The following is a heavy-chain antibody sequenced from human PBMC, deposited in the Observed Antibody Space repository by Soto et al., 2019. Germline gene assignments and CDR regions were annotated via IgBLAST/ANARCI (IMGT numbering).Heavy chain of an antibody. D-gene: IGHD4-4*01. Sequence: PSETLSLTCAVYGGSFSGYYWSWIRQPPGKGLEWIGEINHNGSTNYNPSLKSRVTISVDTSKNQFSLKLSSVTAADTAVYYCARGGGGYSNYLNWFDPWGQGTLVTVSS. CDR2: INHNGST. J-gene: IGHJ5*02. CDR1: GGSFSGYY. V-gene: IGHV4-34*01. CDR3: ARGGGGYSNYLNWFDP.